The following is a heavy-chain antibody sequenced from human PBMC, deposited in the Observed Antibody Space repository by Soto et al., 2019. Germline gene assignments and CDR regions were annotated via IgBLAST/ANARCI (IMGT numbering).Heavy chain of an antibody. CDR3: ARDGTAVAAGYYGMDV. CDR1: GGSITNYY. J-gene: IGHJ6*02. CDR2: IYYSGST. D-gene: IGHD5-18*01. Sequence: QVQLQESGPGLVKPSETLSLTCTVSGGSITNYYWSWIRQPPGKGLEWIGFIYYSGSTNYNPSLKSRVTISVATSKNQAALQLSSVTAADTAVYYCARDGTAVAAGYYGMDVWGQGTTVTASS. V-gene: IGHV4-59*01.